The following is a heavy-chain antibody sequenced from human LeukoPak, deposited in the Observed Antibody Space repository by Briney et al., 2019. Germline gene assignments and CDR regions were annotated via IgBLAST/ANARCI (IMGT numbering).Heavy chain of an antibody. J-gene: IGHJ5*02. CDR1: GYTFTSYG. CDR3: ARSLRGVVVVVAATAPATGWFDP. CDR2: INPNSGGT. V-gene: IGHV1-2*06. Sequence: ASVKVSCKASGYTFTSYGISWVRQAPGQGLEWMGRINPNSGGTNYAQKFQGRVTMTRDTSISTAYMELSRLRSDDTAMYYCARSLRGVVVVVAATAPATGWFDPWGQGTPVTVSS. D-gene: IGHD2-15*01.